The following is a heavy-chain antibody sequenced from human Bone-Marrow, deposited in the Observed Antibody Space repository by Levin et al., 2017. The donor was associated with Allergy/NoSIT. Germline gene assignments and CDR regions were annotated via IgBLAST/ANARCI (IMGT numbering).Heavy chain of an antibody. CDR1: GFTFSSYG. J-gene: IGHJ4*02. V-gene: IGHV3-30*18. Sequence: SCAASGFTFSSYGMHWVRQAPGKGLEWVAVISYDGSNKYYVDSVKGRFTISRDNSKYTLYLQMNSLRTEDTAVYYCAKSAPLGYCSTTSCYSVYWGQGTLVTVSS. D-gene: IGHD2-2*01. CDR2: ISYDGSNK. CDR3: AKSAPLGYCSTTSCYSVY.